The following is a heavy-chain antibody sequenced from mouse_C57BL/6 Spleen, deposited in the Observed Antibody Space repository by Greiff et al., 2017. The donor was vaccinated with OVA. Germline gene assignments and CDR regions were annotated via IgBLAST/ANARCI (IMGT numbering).Heavy chain of an antibody. CDR3: ARRATTVSYYFDY. D-gene: IGHD1-1*01. V-gene: IGHV5-17*01. J-gene: IGHJ2*01. Sequence: EVQVVESGGGLVKPGGSLKLSCAASGFTFSDYGMHWVRQAPEKGLEWVAYISSGSSTIYYADTVKGRFTISRDNAKNTLFLQMTSLRSEDTAMYYCARRATTVSYYFDYWGQGTTLTVSS. CDR1: GFTFSDYG. CDR2: ISSGSSTI.